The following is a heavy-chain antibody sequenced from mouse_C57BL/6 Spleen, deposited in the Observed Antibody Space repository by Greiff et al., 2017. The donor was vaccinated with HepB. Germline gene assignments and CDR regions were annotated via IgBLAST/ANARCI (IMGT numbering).Heavy chain of an antibody. CDR3: ARCVGYYGRYYAMDY. CDR2: INPHYGTT. CDR1: GYSFTDYN. D-gene: IGHD2-3*01. Sequence: VQLQQSGPELVKPGASVKISCKASGYSFTDYNMNWVKQRNGTRLEWIGVINPHYGTTSCNQKFKGMATLTLDQSSSTAYVQLNSLTSEDSADYYCARCVGYYGRYYAMDYWGQGTSVTVSS. V-gene: IGHV1-39*01. J-gene: IGHJ4*01.